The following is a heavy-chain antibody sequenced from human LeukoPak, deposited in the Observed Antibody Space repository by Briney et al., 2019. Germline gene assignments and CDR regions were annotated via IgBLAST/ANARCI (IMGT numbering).Heavy chain of an antibody. V-gene: IGHV3-23*01. CDR3: AKEEGSGWYLRWFDP. D-gene: IGHD6-19*01. CDR2: ISGSGDNT. Sequence: GGSLRLSCAASGFTFSSYAMSWVRQAPGKGLEWVSGISGSGDNTYYADSVKGRFTTSRDNSKNTLYLQMSSLRAEDTAVYYCAKEEGSGWYLRWFDPWGQGTLVTVSS. J-gene: IGHJ5*02. CDR1: GFTFSSYA.